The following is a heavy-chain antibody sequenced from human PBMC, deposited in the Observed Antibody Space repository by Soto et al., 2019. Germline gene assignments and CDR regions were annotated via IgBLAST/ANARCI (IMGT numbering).Heavy chain of an antibody. CDR2: IWYDGSNK. D-gene: IGHD6-13*01. CDR3: ARVLYSSSWYDYYYGMDV. J-gene: IGHJ6*02. V-gene: IGHV3-33*01. Sequence: PGGSLRLSCAASGFTFSSYGMHWVRQAPGKGLEWVAVIWYDGSNKYYADSVKGRFTTSRDNSKNTLYLQMNSLRAEDTAVYYCARVLYSSSWYDYYYGMDVWGQGTTVTVSS. CDR1: GFTFSSYG.